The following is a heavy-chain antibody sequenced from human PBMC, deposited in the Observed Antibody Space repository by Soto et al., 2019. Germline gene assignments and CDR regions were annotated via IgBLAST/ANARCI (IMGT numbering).Heavy chain of an antibody. D-gene: IGHD3-22*01. CDR3: AREQASYDSSGYLDY. Sequence: SETLSLTCTVSGGSISSYYWSWIRQPPGKGLEWIGYIYYSGSTNYNPSLKSRVTISVDKSKNQFSLKLSSVTAADTAVYYCAREQASYDSSGYLDYWGQGTLVTVSS. CDR1: GGSISSYY. CDR2: IYYSGST. J-gene: IGHJ4*02. V-gene: IGHV4-59*12.